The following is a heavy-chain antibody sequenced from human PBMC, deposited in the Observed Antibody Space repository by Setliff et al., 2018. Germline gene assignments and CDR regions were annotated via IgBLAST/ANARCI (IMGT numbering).Heavy chain of an antibody. J-gene: IGHJ4*02. CDR3: ARSPPTVVVTASQAIFDY. V-gene: IGHV1-18*01. CDR1: GYTFTSYG. CDR2: ISAYNGNA. D-gene: IGHD2-21*02. Sequence: ASVKVSCKASGYTFTSYGISWVRQATGQGLEWMGWISAYNGNANYAQKLQGRLTMTTDTSTSTAYMELWSLRSDDTAVSYCARSPPTVVVTASQAIFDYWGQGTLVTVSS.